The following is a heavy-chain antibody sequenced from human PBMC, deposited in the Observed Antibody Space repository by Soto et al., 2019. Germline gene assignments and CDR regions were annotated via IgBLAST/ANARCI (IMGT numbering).Heavy chain of an antibody. CDR2: IYYSGST. D-gene: IGHD6-19*01. J-gene: IGHJ4*02. V-gene: IGHV4-59*01. Sequence: SETLSLTCTVSGGSISSYYWSWIRQPPGKGLEWIGYIYYSGSTNYNPSLKSRVTISVDTSKNQFSLKLSSVTAADTAVYYCARVSVADHFDYWGQGTLVTVSS. CDR1: GGSISSYY. CDR3: ARVSVADHFDY.